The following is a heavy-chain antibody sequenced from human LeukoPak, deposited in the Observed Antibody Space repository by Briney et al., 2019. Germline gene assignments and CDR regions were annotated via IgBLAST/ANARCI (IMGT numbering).Heavy chain of an antibody. CDR2: INRSGST. J-gene: IGHJ6*03. V-gene: IGHV4-34*01. D-gene: IGHD1-26*01. Sequence: SETLSLTCAVYGGSFSGYYWSWIRQPPGKGLEWIGEINRSGSTNYNPSLKSRVTISVDTSKNQFSLKLSSVTAADTAVYYCARVGATRRYYYYYYMDVWGKGTTVTVSS. CDR3: ARVGATRRYYYYYYMDV. CDR1: GGSFSGYY.